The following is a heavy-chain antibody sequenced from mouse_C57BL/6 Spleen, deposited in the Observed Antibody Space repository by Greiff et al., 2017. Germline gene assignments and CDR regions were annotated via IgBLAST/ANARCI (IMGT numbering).Heavy chain of an antibody. J-gene: IGHJ1*03. Sequence: EVQLVESEGGLVQPGSSMKLSCTASGFTFSDYYMAWVRQVPEKGLEWVANINYDGSSTYYLDSLKSRFIISRDNAKNILYLQMSSLKSEDTATYYCASVYYGNYGYFDVWGTGTTVTVSS. CDR2: INYDGSST. V-gene: IGHV5-16*01. D-gene: IGHD2-1*01. CDR3: ASVYYGNYGYFDV. CDR1: GFTFSDYY.